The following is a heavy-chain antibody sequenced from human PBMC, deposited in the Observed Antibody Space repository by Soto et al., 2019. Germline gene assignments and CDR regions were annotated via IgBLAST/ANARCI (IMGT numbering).Heavy chain of an antibody. V-gene: IGHV3-30*03. CDR3: VGGQYYFDY. D-gene: IGHD3-10*01. CDR1: GFPFTTYG. Sequence: QVQLVESGGGVVQPGRTLRLSCAASGFPFTTYGMHWVREGPGKGLEWVAVISYDGSNTYYADSVKGRFTISRDNSKNTLYLQMSSLRPEDTALYYCVGGQYYFDYRGQGTLVTVS. J-gene: IGHJ4*02. CDR2: ISYDGSNT.